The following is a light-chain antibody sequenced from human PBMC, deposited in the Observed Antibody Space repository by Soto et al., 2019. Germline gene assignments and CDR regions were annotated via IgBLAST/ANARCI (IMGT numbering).Light chain of an antibody. J-gene: IGLJ1*01. CDR1: SSDVGGYNY. CDR3: SSYTSSSTLV. Sequence: QSALTQPXSVSGYPGQSITISCPGTSSDVGGYNYVSWYQQHPGKAPKLMIYDVSNRPSGVSNRFSGSRSGNTASLTISGLQAEDEADYYCSSYTSSSTLVFGTGTKVTVL. V-gene: IGLV2-14*01. CDR2: DVS.